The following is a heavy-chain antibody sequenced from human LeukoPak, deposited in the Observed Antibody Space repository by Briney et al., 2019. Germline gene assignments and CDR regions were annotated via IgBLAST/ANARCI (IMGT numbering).Heavy chain of an antibody. Sequence: SETLSLTCTVSGSSISSYYWSWIRQPPGKGLEWIGYIYYSGSTNYNPSLKSRVTISGDTSKNQFSLKLSSVTAADTAVYYCARHVRYYDILTGLTSYYFDYWGQGTLVTVSS. V-gene: IGHV4-59*08. CDR1: GSSISSYY. J-gene: IGHJ4*02. CDR3: ARHVRYYDILTGLTSYYFDY. CDR2: IYYSGST. D-gene: IGHD3-9*01.